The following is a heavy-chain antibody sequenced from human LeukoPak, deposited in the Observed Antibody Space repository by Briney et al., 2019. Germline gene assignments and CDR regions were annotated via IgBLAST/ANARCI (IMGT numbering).Heavy chain of an antibody. Sequence: SETLPLTCTVSGGPISSYYWSWIRQPPGKGLEWIAYISDIGSINYNPSLKSRVTISLDTSKNQFSLKLSSVTAADTAVYYCAGHHPRNTVDFWGQGTLVTVSS. V-gene: IGHV4-59*08. CDR2: ISDIGSI. CDR1: GGPISSYY. D-gene: IGHD2/OR15-2a*01. CDR3: AGHHPRNTVDF. J-gene: IGHJ4*02.